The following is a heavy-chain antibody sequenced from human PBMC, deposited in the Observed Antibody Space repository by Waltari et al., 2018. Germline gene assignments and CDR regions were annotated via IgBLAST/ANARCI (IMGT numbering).Heavy chain of an antibody. CDR3: ARGKGGYDYFDY. J-gene: IGHJ4*02. Sequence: QVQLVQPGAEVKKPGASVKVSCKASGYTFTRYDINWGRQATGQGLEGMGRRNHNSGNTGYAQKFQGRVTMTRNTSISTAYMELSSLRSEDTAVYYCARGKGGYDYFDYWGQGTLVTVSS. V-gene: IGHV1-8*01. CDR1: GYTFTRYD. CDR2: RNHNSGNT. D-gene: IGHD5-12*01.